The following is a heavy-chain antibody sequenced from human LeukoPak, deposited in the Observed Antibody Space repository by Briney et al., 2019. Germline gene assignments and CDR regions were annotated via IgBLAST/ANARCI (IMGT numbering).Heavy chain of an antibody. D-gene: IGHD2-21*01. CDR3: ARGLVGAAVEGLCDY. Sequence: GGSLRLSCAASGFTFDDYAMHWVRQAPGKGLEWVSGISWNSGSIGYADSVKGRLTISRDNAKNSLYLQMNSLRSEDMAFYYCARGLVGAAVEGLCDYWGQGTLVTVSS. CDR1: GFTFDDYA. V-gene: IGHV3-9*03. CDR2: ISWNSGSI. J-gene: IGHJ4*02.